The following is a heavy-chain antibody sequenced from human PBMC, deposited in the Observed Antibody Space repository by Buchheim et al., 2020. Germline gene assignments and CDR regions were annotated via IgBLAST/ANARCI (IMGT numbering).Heavy chain of an antibody. CDR3: ARGDCSGGSCTDY. D-gene: IGHD2-15*01. CDR2: ISYDGSNK. J-gene: IGHJ4*02. CDR1: GFTFSSYG. Sequence: QVQLVESGGGVVQPGRSLRLSCAASGFTFSSYGMHWVRQAPGKGLEWVAVISYDGSNKYYADSVKGRFTISRDNSKTTLYLQMNSLRAEDTAVYYCARGDCSGGSCTDYWGQGTL. V-gene: IGHV3-30*03.